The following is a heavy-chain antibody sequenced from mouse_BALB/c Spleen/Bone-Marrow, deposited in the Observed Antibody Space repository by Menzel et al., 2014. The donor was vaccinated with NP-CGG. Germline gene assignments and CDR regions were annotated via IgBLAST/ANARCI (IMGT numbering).Heavy chain of an antibody. CDR3: ARLNYYGNLFV. Sequence: VQLKESGGGLVQPGGSLKLSCAASGFDFSRYWMSWVRQAPGKGLEWIGEINPDRRTINYTPSLKDKFIISRDNAKNTLILQMSKVRSEDTALFYCARLNYYGNLFVWGAGTTVTVSS. J-gene: IGHJ1*01. V-gene: IGHV4-1*02. CDR2: INPDRRTI. CDR1: GFDFSRYW. D-gene: IGHD1-1*01.